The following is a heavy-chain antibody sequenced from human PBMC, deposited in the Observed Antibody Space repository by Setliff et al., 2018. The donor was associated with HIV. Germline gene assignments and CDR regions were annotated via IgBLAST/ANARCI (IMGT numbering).Heavy chain of an antibody. CDR1: GGSISSTNYY. V-gene: IGHV4-39*02. Sequence: SETLSLTCGVSGGSISSTNYYWGWIRQPPGKGLEYIATMYYTRSAYYSPSLKSRVTMSLDAAKNRFSLRLTSVTAADTAVYYCARDRAMRFSNSPSFNYFDVWGQGALVTVSS. CDR3: ARDRAMRFSNSPSFNYFDV. CDR2: MYYTRSA. J-gene: IGHJ4*02. D-gene: IGHD2-2*01.